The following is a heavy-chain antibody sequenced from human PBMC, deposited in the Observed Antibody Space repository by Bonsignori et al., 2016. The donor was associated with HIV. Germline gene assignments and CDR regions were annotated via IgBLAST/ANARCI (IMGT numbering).Heavy chain of an antibody. V-gene: IGHV1-2*02. D-gene: IGHD6-13*01. J-gene: IGHJ6*03. Sequence: WVRQAPGQGLEWMGWINPNSGGTNYAQKFQGRVTMTRDTSISTAYMELSRLRSDDTAVYYCARRSHYYYYYMDVWGKGTTVTVSS. CDR3: ARRSHYYYYYMDV. CDR2: INPNSGGT.